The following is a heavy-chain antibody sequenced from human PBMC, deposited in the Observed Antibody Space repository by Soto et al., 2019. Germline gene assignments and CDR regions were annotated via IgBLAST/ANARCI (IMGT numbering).Heavy chain of an antibody. V-gene: IGHV1-18*01. D-gene: IGHD3-3*01. J-gene: IGHJ5*02. CDR2: ISAYNGNT. Sequence: ASVKVSCKASGYTFTSYGISWVRQAPGQGLEWMGWISAYNGNTNYAQKLQGRVTMTTDTSTSTAYMELRSLRSDDTAVYYCARGGFAVNYDFWSGRRNYWFDPWGQGTLVTVSS. CDR3: ARGGFAVNYDFWSGRRNYWFDP. CDR1: GYTFTSYG.